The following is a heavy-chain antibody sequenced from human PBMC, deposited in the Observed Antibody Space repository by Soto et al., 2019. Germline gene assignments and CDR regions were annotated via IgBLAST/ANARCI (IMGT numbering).Heavy chain of an antibody. J-gene: IGHJ4*02. CDR2: ISGSGGST. V-gene: IGHV3-23*01. D-gene: IGHD3-9*01. CDR1: GFTFSSYA. CDR3: AKVRYFDWLSDYAYFEY. Sequence: GWSLRLSCAASGFTFSSYAMSWVRQAPGKGLEWVSSISGSGGSTYYADSVKGRFTISRDNSKKTLYLQMNSLRAEDTAVYYCAKVRYFDWLSDYAYFEYWGEGTLVTVSP.